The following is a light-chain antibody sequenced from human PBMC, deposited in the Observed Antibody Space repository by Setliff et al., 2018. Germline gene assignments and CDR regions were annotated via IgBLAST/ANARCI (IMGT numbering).Light chain of an antibody. Sequence: ALAQPASVSGSPGQPITISCTGTSSDVGGYNYVSWYQEHPGKAPKVIIYDVVVRPSGVSNRFSGSKSGNTASLTISGLQAEDEADYYCSSYTTISTLVFGGGTKVTVL. V-gene: IGLV2-14*03. CDR2: DVV. CDR1: SSDVGGYNY. J-gene: IGLJ2*01. CDR3: SSYTTISTLV.